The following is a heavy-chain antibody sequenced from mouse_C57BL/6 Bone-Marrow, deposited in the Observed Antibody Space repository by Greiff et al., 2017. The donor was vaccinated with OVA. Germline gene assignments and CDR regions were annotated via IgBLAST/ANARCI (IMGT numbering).Heavy chain of an antibody. CDR3: ARTPNWAYWYFDV. D-gene: IGHD4-1*01. CDR1: GYAFSSSW. Sequence: QVQLQQSGPELVKPGASVKISCKASGYAFSSSWMNWVKQRPGKGLEWIGRIYPGDGDTNYNGKFKGKATLTADKSSSTAYMQLSSLTSEDSAVYFCARTPNWAYWYFDVWGTGTTVTVSS. V-gene: IGHV1-82*01. J-gene: IGHJ1*03. CDR2: IYPGDGDT.